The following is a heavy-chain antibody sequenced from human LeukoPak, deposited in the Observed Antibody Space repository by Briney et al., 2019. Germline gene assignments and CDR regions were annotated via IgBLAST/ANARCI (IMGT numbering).Heavy chain of an antibody. D-gene: IGHD3-10*01. CDR1: GVSISSYY. J-gene: IGHJ5*02. CDR3: ARGGYYGSGNDFRFDP. Sequence: SETLSLTCTVSGVSISSYYWSWIRQPPGKGLEWIAYISHSGSTNYKPSLKSRVTISVDTSKNQFSLKLSSVTAADTAVYYCARGGYYGSGNDFRFDPWGQGTLVTVSS. V-gene: IGHV4-59*01. CDR2: ISHSGST.